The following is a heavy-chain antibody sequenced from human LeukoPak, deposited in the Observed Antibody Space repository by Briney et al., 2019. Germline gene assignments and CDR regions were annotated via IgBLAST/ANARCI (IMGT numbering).Heavy chain of an antibody. CDR3: AGSLEPLTEY. V-gene: IGHV3-74*01. D-gene: IGHD1-1*01. CDR2: INSGGSGT. CDR1: GFNFASNW. Sequence: GGSLRLSCAASGFNFASNWMHWVRQTPGKGLMWVSRINSGGSGTSYADSVEGRFTISRDNAKNTLYLQMNSLRAEDTAVYYCAGSLEPLTEYWGQGTLVTVSS. J-gene: IGHJ4*02.